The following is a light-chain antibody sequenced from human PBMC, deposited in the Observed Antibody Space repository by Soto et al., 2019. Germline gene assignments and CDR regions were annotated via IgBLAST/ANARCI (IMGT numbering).Light chain of an antibody. CDR3: QQSYSQPLT. J-gene: IGKJ4*01. CDR2: AAT. CDR1: QSVRTY. V-gene: IGKV1-39*01. Sequence: DIQMTQSPSTLSASVGERVTITCRASQSVRTYLNWYQHKPGTDPKVLIYAATSLQSGVPSRFSGSTSGTHFTLTISSLQPEDFATYYCQQSYSQPLTFGGGTRVEI.